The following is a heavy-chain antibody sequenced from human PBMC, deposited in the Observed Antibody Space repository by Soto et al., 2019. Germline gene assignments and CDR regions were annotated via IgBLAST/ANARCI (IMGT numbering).Heavy chain of an antibody. Sequence: PGGTLSLSCAASGFTFSDYYRSWIRQAPGKGLEWVSYISSSGSTIYYAASVKGRSTISRDNAKNSLYLQMNRLRAEDTAVYFCARDSPKYGLPYGFDIWGQGTMVTVS. CDR3: ARDSPKYGLPYGFDI. V-gene: IGHV3-11*01. D-gene: IGHD2-2*01. CDR1: GFTFSDYY. CDR2: ISSSGSTI. J-gene: IGHJ3*02.